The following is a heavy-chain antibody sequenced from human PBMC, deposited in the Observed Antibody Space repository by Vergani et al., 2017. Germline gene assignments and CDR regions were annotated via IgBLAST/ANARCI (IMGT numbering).Heavy chain of an antibody. D-gene: IGHD3-3*01. CDR3: AKDRPIWEEWLLFGDY. CDR2: ISGSGGST. V-gene: IGHV3-23*01. J-gene: IGHJ4*02. Sequence: EVQLLESGGGLVQPGGSLRLSCAASGFTFSSYAMSWVRQAPGKGLEWVSAISGSGGSTYYADSGKGRFTISRDNSKNTLYLQMNSLRAEDTAVYYCAKDRPIWEEWLLFGDYWGQGTLVTVSS. CDR1: GFTFSSYA.